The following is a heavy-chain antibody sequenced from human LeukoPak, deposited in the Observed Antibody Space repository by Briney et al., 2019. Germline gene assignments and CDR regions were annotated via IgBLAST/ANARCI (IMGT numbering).Heavy chain of an antibody. CDR1: GGSFSSGLYY. CDR2: IYISGST. V-gene: IGHV4-61*02. CDR3: ARDSRRDGYNLDY. J-gene: IGHJ4*02. Sequence: SETLSLTCTVSGGSFSSGLYYWTWIRQPAGKGLEWIGRIYISGSTNYNPSLKSRVTISRDTPKNGFSLKLSSVTAADTAVYYCARDSRRDGYNLDYWGRGTLVTVSS. D-gene: IGHD5-24*01.